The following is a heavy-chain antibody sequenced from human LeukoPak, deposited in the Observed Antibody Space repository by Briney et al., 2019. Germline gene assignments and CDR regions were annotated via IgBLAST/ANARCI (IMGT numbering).Heavy chain of an antibody. CDR1: GGSISSGDYY. CDR3: ARGRRPRVRVVVTAPGWYFDL. J-gene: IGHJ2*01. V-gene: IGHV4-30-4*08. Sequence: SETLSLTCTVSGGSISSGDYYWSWIRQPPGKGLEWIGYIYYSGSTYYNPSLKSRVTISVDTSKNQFSLKLSSVTAADTAVYYCARGRRPRVRVVVTAPGWYFDLWGRGTLVTVSS. CDR2: IYYSGST. D-gene: IGHD2-21*02.